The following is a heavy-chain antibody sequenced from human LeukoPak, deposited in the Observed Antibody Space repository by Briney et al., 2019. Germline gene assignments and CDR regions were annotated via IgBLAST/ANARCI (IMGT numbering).Heavy chain of an antibody. CDR3: AKDDGWVQYAN. V-gene: IGHV3-30*02. J-gene: IGHJ4*02. CDR1: GFTFSNYW. CDR2: IRYDGSNK. Sequence: GGSLTLSCAASGFTFSNYWMTWVRRAPGKGLEWVAFIRYDGSNKYYADSVKGRFTISRDNSKNTPYLQMNSLRVEDTAVYYCAKDDGWVQYANWGQGTLVTVSS. D-gene: IGHD5-24*01.